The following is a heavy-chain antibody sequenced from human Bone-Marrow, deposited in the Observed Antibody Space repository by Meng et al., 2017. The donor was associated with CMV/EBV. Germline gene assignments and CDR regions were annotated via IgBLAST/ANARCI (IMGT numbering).Heavy chain of an antibody. D-gene: IGHD2-15*01. CDR2: IIPIFGTA. V-gene: IGHV1-69*05. Sequence: SVKVSCKASGGTFSSYAISWVRQAPGQGLEWMGGIIPIFGTANYAQKFQGRVTITTAESTSTAYMELSSLRSEDTAVYYCARAPTYFRSGGSCYWSLWGQGTLVTVSS. CDR3: ARAPTYFRSGGSCYWSL. J-gene: IGHJ4*02. CDR1: GGTFSSYA.